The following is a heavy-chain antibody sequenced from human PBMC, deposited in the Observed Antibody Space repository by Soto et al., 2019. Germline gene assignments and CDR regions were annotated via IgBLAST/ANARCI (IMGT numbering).Heavy chain of an antibody. J-gene: IGHJ1*01. V-gene: IGHV3-7*05. D-gene: IGHD6-13*01. Sequence: GGSLRLSCAASGFTFSSYWMSWVRQAPGKGLEWVANIKQDGSEKYYVDSVKGRFTISRDNAKNSLYLQMNSLRAEDTAVYYCARALKAAAGTEYFQHWGQGTLVTVSS. CDR3: ARALKAAAGTEYFQH. CDR1: GFTFSSYW. CDR2: IKQDGSEK.